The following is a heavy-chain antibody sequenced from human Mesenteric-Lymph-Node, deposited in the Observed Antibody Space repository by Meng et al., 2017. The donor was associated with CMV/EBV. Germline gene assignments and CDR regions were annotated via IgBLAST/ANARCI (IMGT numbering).Heavy chain of an antibody. CDR2: ISGQNGVT. V-gene: IGHV1-18*01. J-gene: IGHJ4*02. CDR3: ARDGGGYGIFDH. Sequence: CKAFGYIFIKYGSSWVRQAPGQGLEWLGWISGQNGVTNSAQRFQGRVTMTRETSTNTAYMEVRSLTSDDTAVYYCARDGGGYGIFDHWGQGSLVTVSS. D-gene: IGHD2-21*02. CDR1: GYIFIKYG.